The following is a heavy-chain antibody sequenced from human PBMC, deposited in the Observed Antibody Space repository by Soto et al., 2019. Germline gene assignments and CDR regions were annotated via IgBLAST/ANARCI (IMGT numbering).Heavy chain of an antibody. CDR3: ARASSGYFGMDV. J-gene: IGHJ6*02. CDR2: IYSGGST. V-gene: IGHV3-53*04. CDR1: GFTVSSNF. D-gene: IGHD6-19*01. Sequence: EVQLVESGGGLVQPGGSLRLSCAASGFTVSSNFMSWVRKATGKGMEWVSVIYSGGSTYYADSVKGRFTISRHNSKNTLYLQMNSLRAKDTAVFYCARASSGYFGMDVWGQVSTFTVSS.